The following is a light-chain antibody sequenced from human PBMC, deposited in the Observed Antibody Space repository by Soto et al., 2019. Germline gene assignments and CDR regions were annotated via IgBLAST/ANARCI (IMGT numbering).Light chain of an antibody. V-gene: IGLV6-57*01. CDR3: QSFDDSSVV. CDR1: SGSIASKY. CDR2: EDD. J-gene: IGLJ2*01. Sequence: NFMLTQPHSVSESPGKTVTISCTRDSGSIASKYVQWYQQRPGSSPPAVIYEDDQRPSGVPDRFSGSIDYSSNSASLAISGLKTEDEADYCCQSFDDSSVVFGGGTTLTVL.